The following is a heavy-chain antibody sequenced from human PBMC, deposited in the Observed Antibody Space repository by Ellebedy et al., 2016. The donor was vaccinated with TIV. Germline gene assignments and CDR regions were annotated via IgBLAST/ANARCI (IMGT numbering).Heavy chain of an antibody. CDR2: INHSGST. J-gene: IGHJ6*03. CDR3: ASLDYMDV. Sequence: SETLSLXCAVYGGSFSGYYWSWIRQPPGKGLEWIGEINHSGSTNYNPSLKSRVTISVDTSKNQFSLKLSSVTAADTAVYYCASLDYMDVWGKGTTVTVSS. V-gene: IGHV4-34*01. CDR1: GGSFSGYY.